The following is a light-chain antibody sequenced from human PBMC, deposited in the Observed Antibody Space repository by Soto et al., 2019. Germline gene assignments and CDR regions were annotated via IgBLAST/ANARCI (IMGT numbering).Light chain of an antibody. Sequence: EIVLTQAPDTLSLSPGERATLSCRASQSVSSNYLAWYQQKHGQAPRLLIYGASSRSTGIPDRFSGRRSGTDFTLTIGSLQPEDFAGYYCQQDGSSPPITFGQGTRLEIK. CDR3: QQDGSSPPIT. CDR1: QSVSSNY. J-gene: IGKJ5*01. V-gene: IGKV3-20*01. CDR2: GAS.